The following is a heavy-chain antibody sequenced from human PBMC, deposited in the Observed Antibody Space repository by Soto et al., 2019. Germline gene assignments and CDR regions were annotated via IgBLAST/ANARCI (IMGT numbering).Heavy chain of an antibody. J-gene: IGHJ4*02. Sequence: PGGSLRLSCAASGFTFSDYYMDWVRQAPGTGLEWVVRSRNRANSHSTEYAASVKGRFTVSRDDSKNSVYLQMNSLTIDDTAVYHCALSDSSGYVAYWGQGTQVTVSS. CDR1: GFTFSDYY. CDR3: ALSDSSGYVAY. D-gene: IGHD3-22*01. V-gene: IGHV3-72*01. CDR2: SRNRANSHST.